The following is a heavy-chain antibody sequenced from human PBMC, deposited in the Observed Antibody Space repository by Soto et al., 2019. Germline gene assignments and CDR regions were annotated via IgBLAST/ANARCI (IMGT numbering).Heavy chain of an antibody. V-gene: IGHV4-34*01. CDR2: INHSGST. CDR3: ARGRSRYGYGDYLFV. J-gene: IGHJ4*02. Sequence: SETLSLTCAVYGGSFSGYYWSWIRQPPGKGLEWIGEINHSGSTNYNPSLKSRVTISVDTSKNQFSLKLSSVTAADTAVYYCARGRSRYGYGDYLFVWGQGTLVTVSS. D-gene: IGHD4-17*01. CDR1: GGSFSGYY.